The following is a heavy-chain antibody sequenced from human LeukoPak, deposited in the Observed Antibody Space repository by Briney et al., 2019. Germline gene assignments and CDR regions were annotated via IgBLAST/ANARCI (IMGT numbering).Heavy chain of an antibody. D-gene: IGHD5-18*01. CDR3: ARDGGSDTVWFDP. J-gene: IGHJ5*02. CDR1: GYTFTDYY. V-gene: IGHV1-2*02. Sequence: ASVKVSCKTSGYTFTDYYVHWVRQAPGQGLECLACINPDSGATNFAQRFQGRVTMTRDTSISTAYMELRRRRSDDTAVYYCARDGGSDTVWFDPWGQGTLVIVSS. CDR2: INPDSGAT.